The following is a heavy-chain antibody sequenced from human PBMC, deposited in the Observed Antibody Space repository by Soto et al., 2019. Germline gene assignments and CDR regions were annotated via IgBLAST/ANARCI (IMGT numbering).Heavy chain of an antibody. V-gene: IGHV3-7*05. CDR1: GFTFSSYW. J-gene: IGHJ6*02. Sequence: GGSLRLSCAASGFTFSSYWMIWVRQAPGKGLEWVANIKQDGSEKYYVDSVKGRFTISRDNAKNSLYLQMNSLRAEDTAVYYCAGHSPPFFYGSGPWDVWGQGTTVTVSS. CDR3: AGHSPPFFYGSGPWDV. CDR2: IKQDGSEK. D-gene: IGHD3-10*01.